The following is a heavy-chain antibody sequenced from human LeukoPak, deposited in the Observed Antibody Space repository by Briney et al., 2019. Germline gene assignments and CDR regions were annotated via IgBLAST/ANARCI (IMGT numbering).Heavy chain of an antibody. J-gene: IGHJ3*01. CDR1: GYRFTTYW. D-gene: IGHD5-12*01. CDR3: ARRVSSSGFDAFDV. Sequence: LGESLKISCKGSGYRFTTYWIGWVRQMPGKGLEWMGINYPGDSDTTYSPSFQGQVTMSADKSISTAYLQWSSLKASDTAMYYCARRVSSSGFDAFDVWGQGTMVTVSS. CDR2: NYPGDSDT. V-gene: IGHV5-51*01.